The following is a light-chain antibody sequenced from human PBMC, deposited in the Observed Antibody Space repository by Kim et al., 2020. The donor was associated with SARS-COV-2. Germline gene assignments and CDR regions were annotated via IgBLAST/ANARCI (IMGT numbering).Light chain of an antibody. CDR3: AAWDDSLSGRV. CDR2: GNN. V-gene: IGLV1-47*01. Sequence: QSVLTQPPSASGTPGQTVTISCSGSSSNIGSKSVSWYQQLPGTAPKLLIYGNNQRPSWVPDRCSCSKSGASASLAISGLRSEDEADYYCAAWDDSLSGRVFGSGTRLTVL. J-gene: IGLJ2*01. CDR1: SSNIGSKS.